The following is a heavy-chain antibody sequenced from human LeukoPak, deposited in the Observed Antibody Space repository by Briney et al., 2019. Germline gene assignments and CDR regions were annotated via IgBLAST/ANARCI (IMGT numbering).Heavy chain of an antibody. D-gene: IGHD2-2*03. V-gene: IGHV4-38-2*02. CDR1: GYSISSGYY. CDR2: IYHSGST. CDR3: AREVLDFDY. J-gene: IGHJ4*02. Sequence: SETLSLTCAVSGYSISSGYYWGWIRQPPGKGLEWIGSIYHSGSTHHNQPLKSRVTISVDTSKNQFSLKLSSVTAADTAVYYCAREVLDFDYWGQGTLVTVSS.